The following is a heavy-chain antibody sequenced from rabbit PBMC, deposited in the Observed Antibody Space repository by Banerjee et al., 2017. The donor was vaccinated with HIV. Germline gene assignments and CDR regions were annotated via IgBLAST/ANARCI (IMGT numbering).Heavy chain of an antibody. CDR2: IYAGSSGYT. Sequence: QSLEESGGGLVKPGASLTLTCKASGIDFSSGYDMCWVRQAPGKGLEWIGCIYAGSSGYTYYASWAKGRFTISKTSSTTVTLQMTSLTAADTATYFCTRGYGFSLWGPGTLVTVS. V-gene: IGHV1S40*01. D-gene: IGHD7-1*01. CDR1: GIDFSSGYD. J-gene: IGHJ4*01. CDR3: TRGYGFSL.